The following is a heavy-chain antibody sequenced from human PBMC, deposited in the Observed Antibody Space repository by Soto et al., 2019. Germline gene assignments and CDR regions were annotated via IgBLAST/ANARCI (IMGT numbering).Heavy chain of an antibody. CDR1: GFTVSSNY. D-gene: IGHD4-17*01. CDR2: IYSGGST. CDR3: ARGPMTTVTTRDFDY. Sequence: GGSLRLSCAVSGFTVSSNYMSWVRQAPGKGLEWVSVIYSGGSTYYADSVKGRFTISRDNSKNTLYLQMNSLRAEDTAVYYCARGPMTTVTTRDFDYWGQGTLVTVSS. V-gene: IGHV3-66*01. J-gene: IGHJ4*02.